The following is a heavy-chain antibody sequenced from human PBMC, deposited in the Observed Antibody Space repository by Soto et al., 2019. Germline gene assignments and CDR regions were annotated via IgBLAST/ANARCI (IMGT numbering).Heavy chain of an antibody. J-gene: IGHJ4*02. V-gene: IGHV3-23*01. Sequence: GGSLRLSCANSGFTVSNYAMSWVRQAPGKGLEWVSGISGSGGSSYYADSVKGRFTISRDNSKNTLNLQMDSLRAEDTAVYYCAKKSTDSSGYSDYWGQGTVVTISS. CDR2: ISGSGGSS. CDR1: GFTVSNYA. CDR3: AKKSTDSSGYSDY. D-gene: IGHD2-2*01.